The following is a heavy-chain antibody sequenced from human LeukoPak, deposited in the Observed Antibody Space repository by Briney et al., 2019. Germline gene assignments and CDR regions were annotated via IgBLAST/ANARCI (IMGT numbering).Heavy chain of an antibody. CDR2: INPNSGGT. CDR3: ARLIRGLLRLSDI. D-gene: IGHD2-15*01. Sequence: ASMKVSCKASGYTFTGYYMHWVRQAPGQGLEWMGWINPNSGGTNYAQKFQGRVTMTRDTSISTAYMELSRLRSDDTAVYYCARLIRGLLRLSDIWGQGTMVTVSS. CDR1: GYTFTGYY. J-gene: IGHJ3*02. V-gene: IGHV1-2*02.